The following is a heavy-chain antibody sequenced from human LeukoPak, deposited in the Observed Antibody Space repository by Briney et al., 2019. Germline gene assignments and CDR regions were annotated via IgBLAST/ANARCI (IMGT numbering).Heavy chain of an antibody. CDR3: ASMRDIVVVPAAPNWFDP. J-gene: IGHJ5*02. Sequence: SETLSLTCAVYGGSFSGYYWSWIRQPPGEGLEWIGEINHSGSTNYNPSLKSRVTISVDTSKNQFSLKLSSVTAADTAVYYCASMRDIVVVPAAPNWFDPWGQGTLVTVSS. D-gene: IGHD2-2*01. CDR1: GGSFSGYY. CDR2: INHSGST. V-gene: IGHV4-34*01.